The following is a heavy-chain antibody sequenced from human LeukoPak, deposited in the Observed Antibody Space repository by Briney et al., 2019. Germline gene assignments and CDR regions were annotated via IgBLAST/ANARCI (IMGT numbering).Heavy chain of an antibody. CDR1: GYTFTSYG. J-gene: IGHJ5*02. V-gene: IGHV1-18*01. CDR2: ISAYNGNT. D-gene: IGHD6-19*01. CDR3: ARRRQWLVRNWFDP. Sequence: ASVKVSCKASGYTFTSYGISWVRQAPGQGLEGMGWISAYNGNTNYAQKLQGRVTMTTDTSTSTAYMELRSLRSDDTAVYYCARRRQWLVRNWFDPWGQGTLVTVSS.